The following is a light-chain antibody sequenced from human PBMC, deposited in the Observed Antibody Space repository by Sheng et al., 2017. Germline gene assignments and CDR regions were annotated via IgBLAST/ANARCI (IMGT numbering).Light chain of an antibody. CDR2: GAS. J-gene: IGKJ4*01. CDR3: QQYNYWPPLT. Sequence: ETVMTQSPATLSVSPGERATLSCRASQSVFSNLAWYQQKPGQPPRLLIYGASTRATGIPARFSGSGSGTEFTLTISSLQSEDFAVYYCQQYNYWPPLTFGGGTKVEIK. CDR1: QSVFSN. V-gene: IGKV3-15*01.